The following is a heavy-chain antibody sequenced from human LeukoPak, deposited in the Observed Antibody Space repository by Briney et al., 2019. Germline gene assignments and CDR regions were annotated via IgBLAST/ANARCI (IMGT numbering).Heavy chain of an antibody. V-gene: IGHV3-30*03. Sequence: GRSLRLSCAASGFTFSSYGMHWVRQAPGKGLEWVAVISYDGSNKYYADSVKGRFTISRDNSKNTLYLQMNSLRAEDTAVYYCTRVVLVGTTYSYFDYWGQGTLVTVSS. CDR3: TRVVLVGTTYSYFDY. J-gene: IGHJ4*02. D-gene: IGHD1-26*01. CDR1: GFTFSSYG. CDR2: ISYDGSNK.